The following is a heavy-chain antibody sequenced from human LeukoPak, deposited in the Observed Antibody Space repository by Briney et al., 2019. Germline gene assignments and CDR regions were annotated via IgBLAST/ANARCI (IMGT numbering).Heavy chain of an antibody. CDR2: IYYSGST. V-gene: IGHV4-31*03. CDR1: GGSISSGGYY. CDR3: AKDNARSSWYLVGYFDY. D-gene: IGHD6-13*01. J-gene: IGHJ4*02. Sequence: PSETLSLTCTVSGGSISSGGYYWSWIRQHPGKGLEWIGYIYYSGSTYYNPSLKSRVTISVDTSKNQFSLKLSSVTAADTVVYYCAKDNARSSWYLVGYFDYWGQGTLVTVSS.